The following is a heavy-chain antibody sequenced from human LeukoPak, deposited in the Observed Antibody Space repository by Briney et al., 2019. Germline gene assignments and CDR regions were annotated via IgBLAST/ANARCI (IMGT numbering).Heavy chain of an antibody. CDR3: AREFRTTTWSFDAFDL. Sequence: ASVMVSCKASGYTFTGYYMHWVRQAPGQGLDWVGWINPTSGATNYAQKFQGRVTMTRDTSNNTSYMELSRLRSDDTAVYYCAREFRTTTWSFDAFDLWGQGTMVTVSS. J-gene: IGHJ3*01. V-gene: IGHV1-2*02. CDR1: GYTFTGYY. CDR2: INPTSGAT. D-gene: IGHD1/OR15-1a*01.